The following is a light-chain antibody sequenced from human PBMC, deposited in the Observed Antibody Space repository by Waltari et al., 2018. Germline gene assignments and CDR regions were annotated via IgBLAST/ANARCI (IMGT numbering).Light chain of an antibody. Sequence: DVVMTLSPLSLSVTLGQPASISCRSSQSLVHSDGNTYLLWFQQRPGQSPRRLIYKVSNRDPGVPDRFTGSGSGTNFTLKISRVEAEDVGVYYCMQATRWPWTFGQGARVEIK. CDR3: MQATRWPWT. V-gene: IGKV2-30*02. CDR1: QSLVHSDGNTY. J-gene: IGKJ1*01. CDR2: KVS.